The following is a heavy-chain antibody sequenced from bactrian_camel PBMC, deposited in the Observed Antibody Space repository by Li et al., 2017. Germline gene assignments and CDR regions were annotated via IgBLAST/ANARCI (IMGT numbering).Heavy chain of an antibody. CDR2: ITEASDKT. J-gene: IGHJ4*01. D-gene: IGHD1*01. CDR1: GFAFSSYY. Sequence: QLVESGGGLVQPGGSLRLSCAASGFAFSSYYMSWVRQAPGKGLDWVSGITEASDKTFYADSVKGRFTISRDNAENALYLQMNSLRTEDTGVSYCATDLAGVRYWGAGTQVTVS. CDR3: ATDLAGVRY. V-gene: IGHV3S28*01.